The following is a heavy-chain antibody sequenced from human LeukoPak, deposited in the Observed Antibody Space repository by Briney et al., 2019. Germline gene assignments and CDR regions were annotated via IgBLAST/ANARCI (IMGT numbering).Heavy chain of an antibody. CDR2: ISSSSSYI. CDR3: ARVGIAAPADAFDI. J-gene: IGHJ3*02. CDR1: GFTFSNYA. D-gene: IGHD6-25*01. V-gene: IGHV3-21*01. Sequence: GGSLRLSCAASGFTFSNYAMSWVRQAPGKGLEWVSSISSSSSYIYYADSVKGRFTISRDNAKNSLYLQMNSLRAEDTAVYYCARVGIAAPADAFDIWGQGTMVTVSS.